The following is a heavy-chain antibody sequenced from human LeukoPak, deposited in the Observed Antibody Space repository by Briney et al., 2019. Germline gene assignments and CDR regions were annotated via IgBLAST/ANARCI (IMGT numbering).Heavy chain of an antibody. CDR2: INPNSGGT. CDR1: GDTFTGYY. CDR3: ARSRRAVADRGWFDP. Sequence: ASVKVSCKASGDTFTGYYMHWVRQAPGQGLEWMGWINPNSGGTNYAQKFQGRVTMTRDTSISTAYMELSRLRSDDTAVYYCARSRRAVADRGWFDPWGQGTLVTVSS. V-gene: IGHV1-2*02. D-gene: IGHD6-19*01. J-gene: IGHJ5*02.